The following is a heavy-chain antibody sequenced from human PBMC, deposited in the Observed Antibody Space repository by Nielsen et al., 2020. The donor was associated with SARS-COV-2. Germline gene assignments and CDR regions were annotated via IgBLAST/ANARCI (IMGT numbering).Heavy chain of an antibody. CDR1: GSTFSDYY. Sequence: GESLKISCAASGSTFSDYYMSWIRQAPGKGLEWVSYISSSSSYTNYADSVKGRFTISRDNAKNSLYLQMNSLRAEDTAVYYCARKSEVAGADAFDIWGQGTMVTVSS. J-gene: IGHJ3*02. CDR2: ISSSSSYT. V-gene: IGHV3-11*03. D-gene: IGHD6-19*01. CDR3: ARKSEVAGADAFDI.